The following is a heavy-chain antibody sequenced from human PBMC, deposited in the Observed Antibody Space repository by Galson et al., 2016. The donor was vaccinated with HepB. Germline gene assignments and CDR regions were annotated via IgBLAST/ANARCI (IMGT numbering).Heavy chain of an antibody. CDR1: GYTFTACA. CDR3: ARRKKGNGDNPFDY. V-gene: IGHV1-3*01. CDR2: INLDNGDT. Sequence: SCKASGYTFTACAMHWVRQAPGRRLEWMGWINLDNGDTKYSQRFQGGVTFIRDTSASTAYMELSNLRSEDTGLYYCARRKKGNGDNPFDYWGQGTPVTVSS. D-gene: IGHD1-14*01. J-gene: IGHJ4*02.